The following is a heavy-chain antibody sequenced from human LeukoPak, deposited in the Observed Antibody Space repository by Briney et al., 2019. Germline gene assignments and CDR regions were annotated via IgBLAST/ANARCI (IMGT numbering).Heavy chain of an antibody. Sequence: PGGSLRLSCAASGFTFSRYEMNWVRQAPGKGLEWVSYISSSGSTIYYADSVKGRFTISRDNAKNSLYLQMNSLRAEEAAVYYCARDNYDSSGYYFDWGQGTLVTVSS. CDR1: GFTFSRYE. J-gene: IGHJ4*02. CDR2: ISSSGSTI. V-gene: IGHV3-48*03. CDR3: ARDNYDSSGYYFD. D-gene: IGHD3-22*01.